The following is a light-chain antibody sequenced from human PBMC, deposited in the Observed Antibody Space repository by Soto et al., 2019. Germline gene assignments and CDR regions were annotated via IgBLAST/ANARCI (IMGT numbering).Light chain of an antibody. CDR2: DNN. J-gene: IGLJ2*01. CDR1: SSNIGAGYD. CDR3: QSYDSRLTVV. Sequence: QSVLTQPPSVSGAPGQRVTISCTGSSSNIGAGYDVHWYQQLPGTAPKLLIYDNNNRPSGVPDRFSGSKSGTSASLAITGLKAEDEADYYCQSYDSRLTVVFGGGTKLTVL. V-gene: IGLV1-40*01.